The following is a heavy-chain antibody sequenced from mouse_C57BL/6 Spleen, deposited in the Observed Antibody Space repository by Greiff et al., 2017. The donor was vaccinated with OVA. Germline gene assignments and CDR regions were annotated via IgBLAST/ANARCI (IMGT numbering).Heavy chain of an antibody. CDR2: IDPENGDT. D-gene: IGHD2-1*01. Sequence: VQLQQSGAELVRPGASVKLSCTASGFNIKDDYMHWVKQRPEQSLEWIGWIDPENGDTEYASKFQGKATITADTSSNTAYLQLSSLTSEDTAVYYCTTLYYGNSPFDYWGQGTTLTVSS. CDR1: GFNIKDDY. J-gene: IGHJ2*01. CDR3: TTLYYGNSPFDY. V-gene: IGHV14-4*01.